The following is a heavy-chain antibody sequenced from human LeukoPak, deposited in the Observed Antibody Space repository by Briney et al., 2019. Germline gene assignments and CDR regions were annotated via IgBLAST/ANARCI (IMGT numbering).Heavy chain of an antibody. J-gene: IGHJ6*02. CDR1: GGSISSYY. CDR2: IYYSGST. D-gene: IGHD5-12*01. CDR3: ARLRGYSGYDSPYSYYGMDV. Sequence: PSETLSLTCTVSGGSISSYYWSWIRQPPGKGLEWIGYIYYSGSTNYNPSLKSRVTISVDTSKNQFSLNLSSVTAAETAVYYCARLRGYSGYDSPYSYYGMDVWGQGTTVTVSS. V-gene: IGHV4-59*08.